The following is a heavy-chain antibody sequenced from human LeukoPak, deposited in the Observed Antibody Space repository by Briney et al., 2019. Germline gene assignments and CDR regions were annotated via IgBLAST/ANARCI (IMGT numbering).Heavy chain of an antibody. J-gene: IGHJ4*02. V-gene: IGHV3-48*01. CDR3: ARPECSGGSCYSFS. Sequence: PGGSLRLSCAASGFTFSSYSMNWVRQAPGKGLEWVSYISSSGSTIYYADSVKGRFTISRDNAKNSLYLQMNSLRAEDTAVYYCARPECSGGSCYSFSWGQGTLVTVSS. D-gene: IGHD2-15*01. CDR1: GFTFSSYS. CDR2: ISSSGSTI.